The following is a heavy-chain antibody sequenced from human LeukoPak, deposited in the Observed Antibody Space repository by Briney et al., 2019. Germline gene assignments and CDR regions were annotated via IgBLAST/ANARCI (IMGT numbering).Heavy chain of an antibody. CDR3: ARLLNLCSSTSCSRTNWFDP. V-gene: IGHV5-51*01. CDR2: IYPGDSDT. Sequence: GESLKISCKGSGYSFTSYWIGWVRQMPGKGLEWMGIIYPGDSDTRYSPSFQGQVTISADKSISTAYLQWSSLMASDTAMYYCARLLNLCSSTSCSRTNWFDPWGQGTLVTVSS. D-gene: IGHD2-2*01. J-gene: IGHJ5*02. CDR1: GYSFTSYW.